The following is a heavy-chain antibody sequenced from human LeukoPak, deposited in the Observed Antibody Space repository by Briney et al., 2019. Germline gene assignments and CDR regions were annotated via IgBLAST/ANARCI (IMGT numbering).Heavy chain of an antibody. CDR1: GFTFDDYA. Sequence: GGSLRLSCAASGFTFDDYAMDWVRQVPGKGLEWVSGISWNSGSIEYVDSVKGRFTISRDNAKNSLYLQMNSLRAEDTAVYYCARDQRLDSYGYQYYFDYWGQGTLVTVSS. CDR2: ISWNSGSI. J-gene: IGHJ4*02. D-gene: IGHD5-18*01. V-gene: IGHV3-9*01. CDR3: ARDQRLDSYGYQYYFDY.